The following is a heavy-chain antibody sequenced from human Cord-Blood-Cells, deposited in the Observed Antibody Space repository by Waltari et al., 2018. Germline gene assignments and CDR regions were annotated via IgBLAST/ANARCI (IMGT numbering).Heavy chain of an antibody. D-gene: IGHD6-19*01. CDR3: ATDLDSSGWYWDY. J-gene: IGHJ4*02. CDR1: GYTLTELS. CDR2: FDPEDSET. V-gene: IGHV1-24*01. Sequence: QVQLVQSGAEVKKPGAAVKVSCKGSGYTLTELSMTGVRQAPGKGLEWMGGFDPEDSETIYAQKFQGRVTMTEDTSTDTAYMELSSLRSEDTAVYYCATDLDSSGWYWDYWGQGTLVTVSS.